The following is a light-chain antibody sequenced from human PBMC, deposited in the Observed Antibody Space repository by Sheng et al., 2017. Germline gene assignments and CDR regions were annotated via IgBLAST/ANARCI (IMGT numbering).Light chain of an antibody. CDR3: AAWDDSLNGPV. Sequence: QSVLTQPPSASGTPGQMVTISCSGSTSNIGINTVNWYQQVPGTAPRLLIYTNTQRPSGVPGRFSGSKSGTSASLAISGLQSEDEADYYCAAWDDSLNGPVFGGGTKLTVL. CDR1: TSNIGINT. J-gene: IGLJ3*02. CDR2: TNT. V-gene: IGLV1-44*01.